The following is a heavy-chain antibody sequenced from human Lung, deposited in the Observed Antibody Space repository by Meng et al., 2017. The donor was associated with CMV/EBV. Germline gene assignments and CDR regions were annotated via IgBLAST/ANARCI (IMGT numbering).Heavy chain of an antibody. CDR1: GYTFSSYG. CDR2: VSGCDGET. D-gene: IGHD1-26*01. CDR3: VRDWECIARSDFFDI. V-gene: IGHV1-18*01. Sequence: ASVKVSCKASGYTFSSYGISWVRQAPGQGLEWMGWVSGCDGETNYAQEIEGRVTMTTDTSTSTVYMELRSLRSDDTAVYYCVRDWECIARSDFFDIWGQGXTVT. J-gene: IGHJ3*02.